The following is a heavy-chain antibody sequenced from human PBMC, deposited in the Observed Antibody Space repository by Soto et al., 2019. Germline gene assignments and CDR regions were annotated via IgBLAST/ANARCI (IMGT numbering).Heavy chain of an antibody. CDR3: ARDRSGGYNWFDP. CDR1: GDSINNYY. J-gene: IGHJ5*02. D-gene: IGHD2-15*01. V-gene: IGHV4-59*01. Sequence: PSETLSLTCTVSGDSINNYYWTWIRQTPGKGLEWIGDIYYSGTTKYNPSLKSRVTISADTSKNQFSLNLRSVTAADTAVYYCARDRSGGYNWFDPWGQGTLVT. CDR2: IYYSGTT.